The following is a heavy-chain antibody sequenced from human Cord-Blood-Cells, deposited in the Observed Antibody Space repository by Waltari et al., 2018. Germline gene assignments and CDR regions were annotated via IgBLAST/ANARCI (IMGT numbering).Heavy chain of an antibody. CDR3: ARAVESCSGGSCYSYYYGMDV. Sequence: QVQLQESGPGLVKPSETLSLTCTVSGYSISSGYYWGWIRQPPGKGLEWIGSIYHSGGAYYNPALKSRVTISVDTSKNQFSLKLSSVTAADTAVYYCARAVESCSGGSCYSYYYGMDVWGQGTTVTVSS. CDR2: IYHSGGA. D-gene: IGHD2-15*01. J-gene: IGHJ6*02. CDR1: GYSISSGYY. V-gene: IGHV4-38-2*02.